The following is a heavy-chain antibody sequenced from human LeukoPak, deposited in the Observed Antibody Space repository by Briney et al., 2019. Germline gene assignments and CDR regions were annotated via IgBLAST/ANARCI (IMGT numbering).Heavy chain of an antibody. J-gene: IGHJ4*02. V-gene: IGHV6-1*01. CDR3: TVQMTTIQWIDY. Sequence: SQTLSLTCAISGDSVSSNSAAWNWIRQSPSRGLEWLGRTYYRSKWYNEYAGSVKSRITIDPDTSKNQFSLLLNSVTPEDTAVYYCTVQMTTIQWIDYWGQGTLVTVSS. D-gene: IGHD5-24*01. CDR1: GDSVSSNSAA. CDR2: TYYRSKWYN.